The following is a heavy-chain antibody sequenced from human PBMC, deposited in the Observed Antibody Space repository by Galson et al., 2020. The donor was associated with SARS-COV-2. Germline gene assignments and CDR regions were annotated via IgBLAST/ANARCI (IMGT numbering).Heavy chain of an antibody. Sequence: GGSLRLSCAASGFTFSSGAIKWVRQAPGKGLAWVSGISGSGDSTYYADSVKGRFAISRDIFKNTVYLQMNSLRVDDTAIYFCARASGDYYLDHLDSWGQGALVTVS. V-gene: IGHV3-23*01. D-gene: IGHD3-10*01. J-gene: IGHJ4*02. CDR3: ARASGDYYLDHLDS. CDR1: GFTFSSGA. CDR2: ISGSGDST.